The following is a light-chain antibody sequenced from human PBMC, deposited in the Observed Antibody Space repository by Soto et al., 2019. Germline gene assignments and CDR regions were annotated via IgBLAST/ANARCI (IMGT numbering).Light chain of an antibody. Sequence: TQSPGTLSLSPGDRATLSCRASQSVSSNLAWYQQKPGQAPRLLIYGASTRATDIPARFSGSRSGTEFTLTIGSLLSEDFAFYYCQQYKNWPTFGGGTKVDIK. J-gene: IGKJ4*01. CDR3: QQYKNWPT. CDR1: QSVSSN. V-gene: IGKV3-15*01. CDR2: GAS.